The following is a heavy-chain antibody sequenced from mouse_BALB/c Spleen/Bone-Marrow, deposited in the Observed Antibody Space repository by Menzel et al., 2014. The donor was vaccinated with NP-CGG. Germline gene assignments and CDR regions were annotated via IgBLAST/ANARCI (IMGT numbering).Heavy chain of an antibody. CDR1: GFTFSSFG. V-gene: IGHV5-17*02. Sequence: DVMLVESGGGLVQPGGSRKLSCAASGFTFSSFGMHWVRQAPEKGLEWVAYISSGSSTIYYADTVKGRFTISRDNPKNILFLQMTSLRSEDTAMYCCARGGNYAWFAYWGQGTLVTVSA. CDR2: ISSGSSTI. CDR3: ARGGNYAWFAY. D-gene: IGHD2-1*01. J-gene: IGHJ3*01.